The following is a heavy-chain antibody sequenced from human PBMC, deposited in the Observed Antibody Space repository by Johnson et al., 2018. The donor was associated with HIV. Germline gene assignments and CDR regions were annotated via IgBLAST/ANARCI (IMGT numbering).Heavy chain of an antibody. CDR2: ISYDGSNK. D-gene: IGHD3-16*01. CDR3: AKDGAGPDACDI. CDR1: GFTFSSYA. J-gene: IGHJ3*02. V-gene: IGHV3-30-3*01. Sequence: QVQLVESGGGVVQPGRSLRLSCAASGFTFSSYAMHWVRQAPGKGLEWVAVISYDGSNKYYADSVKGRFTISRDNSKNTLYLQLNSLRAEDTAVYYCAKDGAGPDACDIWGQGTMVTVSS.